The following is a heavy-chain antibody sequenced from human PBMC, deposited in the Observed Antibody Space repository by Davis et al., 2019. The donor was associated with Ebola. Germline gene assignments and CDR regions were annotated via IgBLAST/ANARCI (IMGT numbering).Heavy chain of an antibody. V-gene: IGHV5-51*01. CDR3: ARGKTPDYDFWIVYYYFDY. D-gene: IGHD3-3*01. CDR1: GYSFTSYW. J-gene: IGHJ4*02. Sequence: GESLKISCKGSGYSFTSYWIGWVRQMPGKGLEWMGIIYPGDSDTRYSPSFQGQVTISADKSISTAYLQWSSLKASDTAMYYCARGKTPDYDFWIVYYYFDYWGQGTLVTVSS. CDR2: IYPGDSDT.